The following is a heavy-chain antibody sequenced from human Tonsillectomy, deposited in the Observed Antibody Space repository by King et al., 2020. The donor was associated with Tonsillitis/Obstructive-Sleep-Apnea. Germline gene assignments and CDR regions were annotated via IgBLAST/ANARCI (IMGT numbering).Heavy chain of an antibody. CDR1: GFTFSSYA. CDR3: ARRTAARPGPGYYYMDV. D-gene: IGHD6-6*01. Sequence: VQLVESGGGVVQPGRSLRLSCAASGFTFSSYAMHWVRQAPGKGLEWLAVISYDGSNKYYADSVKGRFIISRDNSKNTLYLQMNSLRAEDTAVFYCARRTAARPGPGYYYMDVWGKGTTVTVSS. J-gene: IGHJ6*03. CDR2: ISYDGSNK. V-gene: IGHV3-30*04.